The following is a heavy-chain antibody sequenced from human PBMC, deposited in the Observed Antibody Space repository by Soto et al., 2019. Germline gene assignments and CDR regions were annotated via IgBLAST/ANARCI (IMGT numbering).Heavy chain of an antibody. J-gene: IGHJ4*02. CDR3: ARYVGGRYSPIDS. V-gene: IGHV4-39*01. Sequence: QLQLQEAGPGLVKPSETLSLTCTVSGGSISSNNKYWGWIRQPPGKGLEWIGSIYYSGSTYYNPSLKSRVTVSVDTSKNQFYLKMRSVTAADTALYYFARYVGGRYSPIDSWGQGTLVSVSS. CDR2: IYYSGST. CDR1: GGSISSNNKY. D-gene: IGHD1-26*01.